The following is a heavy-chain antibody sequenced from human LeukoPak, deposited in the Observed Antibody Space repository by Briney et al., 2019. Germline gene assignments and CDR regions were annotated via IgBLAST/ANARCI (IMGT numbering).Heavy chain of an antibody. CDR2: IYHSGST. CDR1: GGSLNGHY. V-gene: IGHV4-34*01. Sequence: ASETLSLTCAVYGGSLNGHYWGWIRQPPGKGLEWIGSIYHSGSTNYNPSLKSRVTISVDTSKNQFSLKLSSVTAADTAVYYCARRRQGVDDVLGMDVWSQGTTVTVSS. D-gene: IGHD3-3*01. CDR3: ARRRQGVDDVLGMDV. J-gene: IGHJ6*02.